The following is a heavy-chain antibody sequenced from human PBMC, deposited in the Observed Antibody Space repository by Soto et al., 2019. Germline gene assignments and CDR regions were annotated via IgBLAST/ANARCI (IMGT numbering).Heavy chain of an antibody. D-gene: IGHD3-10*01. CDR2: ISGSGDRT. Sequence: EVQLLESGGGLVQPGGSLRLSCAASGITISNYPMSWVRQAPGKGLEWVSGISGSGDRTYYADSAKGRFTISKDISKNSLSLQVDSLAVDDTAVYFCVKDDGGSPSTPPLWVQGTLVTVSS. CDR1: GITISNYP. CDR3: VKDDGGSPSTPPL. V-gene: IGHV3-23*01. J-gene: IGHJ4*02.